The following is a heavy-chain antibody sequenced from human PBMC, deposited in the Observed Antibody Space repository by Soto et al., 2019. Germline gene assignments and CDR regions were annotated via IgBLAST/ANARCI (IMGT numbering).Heavy chain of an antibody. V-gene: IGHV3-73*01. J-gene: IGHJ3*01. Sequence: GGTLRLSCVASGRTFSSSAMRWVRQPSGKGLEWVGRIRNKADTYATVYAASVQGRVTISIDDSKSMAYLKMSSLTAEDTAVYYCGGHDAMGGSCDNWGQGTMVTVSS. CDR2: IRNKADTYAT. CDR1: GRTFSSSA. D-gene: IGHD3-16*01. CDR3: GGHDAMGGSCDN.